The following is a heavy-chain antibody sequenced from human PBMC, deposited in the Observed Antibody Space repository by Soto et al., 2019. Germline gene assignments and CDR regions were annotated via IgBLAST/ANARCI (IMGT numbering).Heavy chain of an antibody. J-gene: IGHJ4*02. V-gene: IGHV1-18*01. Sequence: QVQLVQSGAEVRRPGASVRVSCKASGYIFTQYGIGWVRQAPGQGLAWWGWINGFNGKPNYAQEFRGRVTMTTDTSTSTAYMDLRSLTSDATGVYYCARWDGIFGAGGVDWGQGTLVTVSS. CDR3: ARWDGIFGAGGVD. D-gene: IGHD3-16*01. CDR1: GYIFTQYG. CDR2: INGFNGKP.